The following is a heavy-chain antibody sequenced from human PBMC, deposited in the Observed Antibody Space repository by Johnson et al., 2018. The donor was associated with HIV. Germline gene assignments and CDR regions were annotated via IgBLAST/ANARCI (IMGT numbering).Heavy chain of an antibody. CDR3: ARDGSLWFRELWPRDAFDM. Sequence: VQLVESGGGLIQPGGSLRLSCAASGFTVSSNYMSWVRQAPGKGLEWVSVIYSGGYTYYEDAVKGRFTTPSDNSKNTLYLQMNSMREADTAVYYCARDGSLWFRELWPRDAFDMWGQGTKITVSS. CDR2: IYSGGYT. CDR1: GFTVSSNY. V-gene: IGHV3-53*01. D-gene: IGHD3-10*01. J-gene: IGHJ3*02.